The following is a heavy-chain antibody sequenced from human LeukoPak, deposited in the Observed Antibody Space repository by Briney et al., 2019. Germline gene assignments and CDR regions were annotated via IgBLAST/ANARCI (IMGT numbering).Heavy chain of an antibody. CDR2: IYYSGST. D-gene: IGHD2-2*01. V-gene: IGHV4-59*01. J-gene: IGHJ4*02. CDR1: GASMSSYY. CDR3: ARDRIGTTCYDY. Sequence: SETLSLTCTVSGASMSSYYWTWIRQPPGKGLEWIGYIYYSGSTNCNPSLQSRVAISVDTSKNQFSLKLSSVTAADTAVYYCARDRIGTTCYDYWGQGTLVTVSS.